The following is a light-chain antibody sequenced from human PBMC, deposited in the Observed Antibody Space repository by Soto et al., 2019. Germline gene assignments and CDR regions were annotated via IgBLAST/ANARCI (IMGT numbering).Light chain of an antibody. CDR1: QSISSW. Sequence: DIQMTQSPSTLSASVGDRVTITCRASQSISSWLAWYQQKPGKAPKLLIYDASSLESGVPSRFSGSGSGTEFTLTISSLQPDDFATYYGQQYNSYLWTFGQGNKVEIK. J-gene: IGKJ1*01. CDR3: QQYNSYLWT. V-gene: IGKV1-5*01. CDR2: DAS.